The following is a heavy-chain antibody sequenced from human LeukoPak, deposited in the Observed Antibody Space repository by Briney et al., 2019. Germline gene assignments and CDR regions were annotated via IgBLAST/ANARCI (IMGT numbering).Heavy chain of an antibody. CDR3: ARDSCGGDCSFDY. Sequence: SETLSLTCTVFGSSINSVYSWGWIRQPPGKGLEWIGYIYYSGSTNYNPSLKSRVTISVDTSKNQFSLKLSSVTAADTAVYYCARDSCGGDCSFDYWGQGTLVTVSS. D-gene: IGHD2-21*02. CDR1: GSSINSVYS. CDR2: IYYSGST. J-gene: IGHJ4*02. V-gene: IGHV4-61*01.